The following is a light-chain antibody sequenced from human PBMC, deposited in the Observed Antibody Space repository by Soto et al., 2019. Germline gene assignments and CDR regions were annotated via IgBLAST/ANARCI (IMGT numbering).Light chain of an antibody. CDR1: QRVSCNY. CDR3: QRYGGSALFN. V-gene: IGKV3-20*01. Sequence: VLTQSPGTLSLSTGERATLSCRALQRVSCNYLAWYQQKPGQAPRLLIYGAFSRATGIPDRFSGSGSETDFALTISRVEPEDFAVYYCQRYGGSALFNFGPENQVDIK. CDR2: GAF. J-gene: IGKJ3*01.